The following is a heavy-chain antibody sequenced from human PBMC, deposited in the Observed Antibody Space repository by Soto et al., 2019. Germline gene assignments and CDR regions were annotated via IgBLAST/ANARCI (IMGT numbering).Heavy chain of an antibody. Sequence: SETLSLTCAVYGGSFSGYYWSWIRQPPGKGLEWIGEINHSGSTNYNPSLKSRVTISVDTSKNQFSLKLSSVTAADTAVYYCAREGRTTDFDYWGQGTLVIVSS. CDR2: INHSGST. V-gene: IGHV4-34*01. CDR1: GGSFSGYY. CDR3: AREGRTTDFDY. J-gene: IGHJ4*02.